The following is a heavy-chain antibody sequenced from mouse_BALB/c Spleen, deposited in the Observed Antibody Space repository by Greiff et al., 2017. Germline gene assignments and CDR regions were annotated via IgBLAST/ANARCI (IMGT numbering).Heavy chain of an antibody. D-gene: IGHD2-4*01. CDR1: GFTFSSFG. CDR3: ARDRDDYEGPWFAY. CDR2: ISSGSSTI. Sequence: DVQLVESGGGLVQPGGSRKLSCAASGFTFSSFGMHWVRQAPEKGLEWVAYISSGSSTIYYADTVKGRFTISRDNAKNTLYLQMSSLKSEDTAMYYCARDRDDYEGPWFAYWGQGTLVTVSA. J-gene: IGHJ3*01. V-gene: IGHV5-17*02.